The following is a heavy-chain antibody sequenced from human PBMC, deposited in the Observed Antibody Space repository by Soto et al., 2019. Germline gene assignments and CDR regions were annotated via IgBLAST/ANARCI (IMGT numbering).Heavy chain of an antibody. CDR3: ARGLRGGTTDLFGY. D-gene: IGHD1-7*01. J-gene: IGHJ4*02. CDR1: GGSFSGYY. Sequence: SETLSLTCAVYGGSFSGYYWSWIRQPPGKGLEWIGEINHSGSTNYNPSLKSRVTISVDTSKNQFSLKLSSVTAADTAVYYCARGLRGGTTDLFGYWSQGTLV. V-gene: IGHV4-34*01. CDR2: INHSGST.